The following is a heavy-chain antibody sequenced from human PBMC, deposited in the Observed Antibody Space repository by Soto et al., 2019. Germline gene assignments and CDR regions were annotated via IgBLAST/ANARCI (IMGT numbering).Heavy chain of an antibody. CDR3: ARVYGSGSEGIFFDY. V-gene: IGHV4-31*03. D-gene: IGHD3-10*01. CDR1: GGSISSGGYY. Sequence: SETLSLTCTVSGGSISSGGYYWSWIRQHPGKGLEWIGYIYYSGSTYYNPSLKSRVTISVDTSKNQFSLKLSSVTAADTAVYYCARVYGSGSEGIFFDYWGQGTLVTVSS. J-gene: IGHJ4*02. CDR2: IYYSGST.